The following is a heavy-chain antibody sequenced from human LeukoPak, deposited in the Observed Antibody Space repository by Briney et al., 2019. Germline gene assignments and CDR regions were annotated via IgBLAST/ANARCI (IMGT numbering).Heavy chain of an antibody. CDR1: GFTFSNYA. V-gene: IGHV3-23*01. Sequence: GGSLRLSCAASGFTFSNYAMSWVRQAPGKGLEWVSTISGSGVSTYYADSVKGQFTISRDNSKNTLYLQMSSLRAEDTAVYYCAKEEWLLAVYFDYWGQGTLVTVSS. CDR2: ISGSGVST. CDR3: AKEEWLLAVYFDY. D-gene: IGHD3-3*01. J-gene: IGHJ4*02.